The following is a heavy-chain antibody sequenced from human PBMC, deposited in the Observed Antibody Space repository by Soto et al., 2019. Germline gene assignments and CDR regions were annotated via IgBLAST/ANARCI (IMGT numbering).Heavy chain of an antibody. CDR3: ARGSRGCGASAGGYYVMDC. Sequence: AASVKLSCTASGYTFTSYGISWVRQAPGQGLEWMGWISAYNGNTNYAQKLQGRVTMTTDTSTSTAYMELRSLRSDDTAVYYCARGSRGCGASAGGYYVMDCWGNVTTVAVAS. J-gene: IGHJ6*04. V-gene: IGHV1-18*04. CDR2: ISAYNGNT. D-gene: IGHD3-10*01. CDR1: GYTFTSYG.